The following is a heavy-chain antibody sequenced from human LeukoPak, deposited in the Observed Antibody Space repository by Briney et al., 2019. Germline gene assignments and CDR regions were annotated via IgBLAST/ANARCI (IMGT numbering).Heavy chain of an antibody. D-gene: IGHD3-10*01. J-gene: IGHJ4*02. CDR3: ARHTSALSHDF. V-gene: IGHV5-51*01. CDR2: IYPADSET. CDR1: GYSFDNYW. Sequence: GESLKISCQGSGYSFDNYWIAWVRQMPGKGLELMGVIYPADSETKYSPSLQGQVTISADKSINTAYMQWSSLKASDTAIYYCARHTSALSHDFWGQGTLVTVSS.